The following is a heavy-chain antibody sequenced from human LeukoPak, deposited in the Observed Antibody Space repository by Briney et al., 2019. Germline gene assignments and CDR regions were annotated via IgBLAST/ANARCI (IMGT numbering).Heavy chain of an antibody. CDR1: GFTVSTYY. Sequence: GGSLRLSCAASGFTVSTYYMTWVRQAPGKGLECVSVIYSGGSTYYADSVKGRLTVSRDNSKNTLYLQMNSLRAEDTAMYYCARGLGYCTSTTCLLPFDYWGQGTLVTVSS. CDR3: ARGLGYCTSTTCLLPFDY. V-gene: IGHV3-53*01. D-gene: IGHD2-2*01. J-gene: IGHJ4*02. CDR2: IYSGGST.